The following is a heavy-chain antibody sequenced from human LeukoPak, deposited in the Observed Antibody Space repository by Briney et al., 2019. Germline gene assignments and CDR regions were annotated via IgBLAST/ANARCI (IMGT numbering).Heavy chain of an antibody. CDR3: VKDGGDSGWYYHFDY. V-gene: IGHV3-64D*06. J-gene: IGHJ4*02. Sequence: HPGGSLRLACSASGFTIRTYAMHWVRQAPGKGLEYVSGINNNGGNTNYVDSVKGRFTISRDNSKNTLYLQMSSLRAEDTAVYYCVKDGGDSGWYYHFDYWGQGTLVTVSS. CDR2: INNNGGNT. D-gene: IGHD6-19*01. CDR1: GFTIRTYA.